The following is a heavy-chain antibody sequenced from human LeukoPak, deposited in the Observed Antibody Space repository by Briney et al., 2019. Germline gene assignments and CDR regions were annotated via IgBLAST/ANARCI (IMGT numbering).Heavy chain of an antibody. V-gene: IGHV1-18*01. J-gene: IGHJ5*02. D-gene: IGHD3-16*02. CDR3: AREGGSTYDYVWGSYRSAWFDP. CDR2: ISAYSGDT. Sequence: AASVKVSCKASGYTFTSYGISWVRQAPGQGLEWMGWISAYSGDTNYAQKFQGRVTITRDTSASTAYMELSSLRSEDTAVYYCAREGGSTYDYVWGSYRSAWFDPWGQGTLVTVSS. CDR1: GYTFTSYG.